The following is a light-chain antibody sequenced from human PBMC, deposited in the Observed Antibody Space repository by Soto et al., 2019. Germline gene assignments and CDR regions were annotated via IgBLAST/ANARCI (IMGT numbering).Light chain of an antibody. J-gene: IGKJ5*01. CDR2: GAS. V-gene: IGKV3-20*01. Sequence: EIVLTQSPGTLTLSPGERATLSCRASQSLSSSYLTWYQLKPGQAPRLLIYGASSRATGIPDRFSGSGSGTDFTLTISRLEPEDFAVYYCQQYGSSPLTFGQGTRLEIK. CDR1: QSLSSSY. CDR3: QQYGSSPLT.